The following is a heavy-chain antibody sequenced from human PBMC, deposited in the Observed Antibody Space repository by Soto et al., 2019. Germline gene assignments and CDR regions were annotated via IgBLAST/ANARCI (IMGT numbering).Heavy chain of an antibody. CDR3: ATWNYYDSSYYYGMDV. J-gene: IGHJ6*02. CDR2: INPSGGST. Sequence: SVKVSWKAPVYPLTGYYMHLVRQAPGQGLDWMGIINPSGGSTSYAQKFQGRVTMTRDTSTSTVYMELSSLRSEDTAVYYCATWNYYDSSYYYGMDVWGQGTTVTVSS. CDR1: VYPLTGYY. D-gene: IGHD3-22*01. V-gene: IGHV1-46*01.